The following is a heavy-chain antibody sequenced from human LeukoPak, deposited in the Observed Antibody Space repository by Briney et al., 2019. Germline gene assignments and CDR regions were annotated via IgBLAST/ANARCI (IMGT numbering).Heavy chain of an antibody. Sequence: GASVKVSCKASGYTFTAYYIHWVRQTPGHGLEWMGWISPNSGGTDYAQKFQDRVTMTRDTSISTAYMEMSGLRSDDTAVYFCARVLKSTSAWYTAVSGNYMDVWGKGTTVTVSS. CDR2: ISPNSGGT. CDR3: ARVLKSTSAWYTAVSGNYMDV. D-gene: IGHD4-17*01. J-gene: IGHJ6*03. CDR1: GYTFTAYY. V-gene: IGHV1-2*02.